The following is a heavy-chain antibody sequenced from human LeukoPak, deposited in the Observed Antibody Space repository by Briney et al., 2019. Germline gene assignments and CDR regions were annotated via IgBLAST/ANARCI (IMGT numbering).Heavy chain of an antibody. CDR3: ARHLRSRSYLGPFDY. Sequence: PSETLSLTCTVSGGSISSSSYYWGWIRQPPGKGLEWIGSIYYSGSTYYNPSLKSRVTISVDTSKNQFSLKLSFVTAADTAVYYCARHLRSRSYLGPFDYWGQGTLVTVSS. V-gene: IGHV4-39*01. CDR1: GGSISSSSYY. CDR2: IYYSGST. D-gene: IGHD1-26*01. J-gene: IGHJ4*02.